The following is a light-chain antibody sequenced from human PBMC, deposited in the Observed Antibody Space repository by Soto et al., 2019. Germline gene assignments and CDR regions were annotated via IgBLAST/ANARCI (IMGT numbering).Light chain of an antibody. Sequence: DFQLTQSPSFLSASVGDRVTITCRASQGISSYLAWYQQKPGKAPKLLIYSASTLQSGVPSRFSGSGSGTEFTLTISSLQPEDFGTYYCQQLNSYPHTFGQGTKLELK. CDR3: QQLNSYPHT. J-gene: IGKJ2*01. CDR1: QGISSY. CDR2: SAS. V-gene: IGKV1-9*01.